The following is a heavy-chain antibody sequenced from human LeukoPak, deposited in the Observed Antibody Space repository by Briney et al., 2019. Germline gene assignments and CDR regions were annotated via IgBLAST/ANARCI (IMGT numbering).Heavy chain of an antibody. J-gene: IGHJ3*02. CDR2: ISYDGSNK. CDR3: ARDPNYYTGSAFDI. V-gene: IGHV3-30-3*01. Sequence: GGSLRLSCAASGFTFSSYAMHWVRQAPGKGLEWVAVISYDGSNKYYADSVKGRFTISRDNSKNTLCLQMNSLRAEDTAVYYCARDPNYYTGSAFDIWGQGTMVSVSS. D-gene: IGHD1-7*01. CDR1: GFTFSSYA.